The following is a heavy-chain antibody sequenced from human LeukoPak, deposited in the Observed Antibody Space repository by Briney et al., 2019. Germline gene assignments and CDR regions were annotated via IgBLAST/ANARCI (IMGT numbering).Heavy chain of an antibody. J-gene: IGHJ4*02. CDR1: GFTFSSYA. CDR2: ISGSGDNT. CDR3: AKEGDSTGYYDYFDY. V-gene: IGHV3-23*01. Sequence: PGGSLRLSCAASGFTFSSYAMSWVRQAPGKGLEWVSGISGSGDNTYYADSVKGRFTISRDNSKNTLYVQVNSLGTEDTAAYYCAKEGDSTGYYDYFDYWGQGTLVTVSS. D-gene: IGHD3-22*01.